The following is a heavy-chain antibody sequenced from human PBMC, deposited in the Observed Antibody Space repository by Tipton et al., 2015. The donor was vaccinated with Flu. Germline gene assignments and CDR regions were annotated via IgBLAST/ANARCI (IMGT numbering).Heavy chain of an antibody. V-gene: IGHV5-51*01. CDR1: GYSFINYW. D-gene: IGHD3-9*01. CDR3: ARSEWNYDIWKSYYKNQFDY. Sequence: QLVQSGAEVKKPGESLKISCKGSGYSFINYWIGWVRQMPGKGLEWMGVIYPGDSDTRYSPSFQGQVTISADNSMKTAYLQWTSLKASDTAMYYCARSEWNYDIWKSYYKNQFDYWGQGPLVAVSS. CDR2: IYPGDSDT. J-gene: IGHJ4*02.